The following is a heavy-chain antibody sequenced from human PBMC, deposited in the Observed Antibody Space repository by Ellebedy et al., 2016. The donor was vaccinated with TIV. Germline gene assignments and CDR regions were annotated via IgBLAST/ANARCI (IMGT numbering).Heavy chain of an antibody. V-gene: IGHV3-21*01. CDR1: GFTFSSYS. D-gene: IGHD3-16*02. Sequence: GESLKISXAASGFTFSSYSMNWVRQAPGKGLEWVSSISSSSSYIYYADSVKGRFTISRDNAKNSLYLQMNSLRAEDTAVYYCARVISPYGMDVWGQGTTVTVSS. CDR3: ARVISPYGMDV. CDR2: ISSSSSYI. J-gene: IGHJ6*02.